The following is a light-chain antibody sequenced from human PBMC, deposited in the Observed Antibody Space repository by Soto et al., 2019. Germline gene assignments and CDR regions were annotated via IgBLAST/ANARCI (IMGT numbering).Light chain of an antibody. V-gene: IGLV1-40*01. CDR1: SSNIGAGYD. CDR3: QSYDSSLSGWGEVV. J-gene: IGLJ2*01. Sequence: QPVLTQPPSVSGAPGQRVTISCTGSSSNIGAGYDVHWYQQLPGTAPKLLIYGNSNRPSGVPDRFSGSKSGTSASLAITGLQAEDEADYYCQSYDSSLSGWGEVVFGGGTKVTVL. CDR2: GNS.